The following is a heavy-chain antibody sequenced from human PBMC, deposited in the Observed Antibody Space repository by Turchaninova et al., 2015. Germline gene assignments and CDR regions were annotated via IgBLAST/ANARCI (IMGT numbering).Heavy chain of an antibody. J-gene: IGHJ4*02. V-gene: IGHV4-59*01. Sequence: QVQLQESGPGLVKPSETLSLTCTVPGGSISTYYWSWIRQPPGKGLEWIGYIYHSGSTNYNPSLKSRVTISVDTSKNQSSLKLSSVTAADTALYYCARDRGGNDGFDYWGQGTLVTVSS. CDR2: IYHSGST. CDR3: ARDRGGNDGFDY. CDR1: GGSISTYY. D-gene: IGHD1-1*01.